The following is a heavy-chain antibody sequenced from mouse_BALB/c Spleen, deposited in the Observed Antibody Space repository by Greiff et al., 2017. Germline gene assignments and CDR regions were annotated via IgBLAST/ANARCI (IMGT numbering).Heavy chain of an antibody. CDR3: ARTYYGSRRMDY. Sequence: VQLQQSGPGLVQPSQSLSITCTVSGFSLTSYGVHWVRQSPGKGLEWLGVIWSGGSTDYNAAFISRLSISKDNSKSQVFFKMNSLQANDTAIYYCARTYYGSRRMDYWGQGTSVTVSS. CDR2: IWSGGST. CDR1: GFSLTSYG. J-gene: IGHJ4*01. V-gene: IGHV2-2*02. D-gene: IGHD1-1*01.